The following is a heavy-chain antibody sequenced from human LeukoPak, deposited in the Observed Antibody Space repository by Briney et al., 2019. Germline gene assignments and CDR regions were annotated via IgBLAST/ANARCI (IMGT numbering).Heavy chain of an antibody. CDR1: GGSISTYY. V-gene: IGHV4-59*01. Sequence: SETLSLTCTVSGGSISTYYWTWIRQPPGKGLEWIGCIYHSGSTNYNPSLSSRVTMSVDTSKNQFSLRLSSVTAADTAVYYCASYYGSGTYSGYVDYWGQGTLVTV. CDR2: IYHSGST. J-gene: IGHJ4*02. D-gene: IGHD3-10*01. CDR3: ASYYGSGTYSGYVDY.